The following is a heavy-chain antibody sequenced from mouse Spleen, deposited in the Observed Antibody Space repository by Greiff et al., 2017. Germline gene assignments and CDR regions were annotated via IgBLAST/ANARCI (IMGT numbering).Heavy chain of an antibody. Sequence: EVKLEESGGGLVKLGGSLKLSCAASGFTFSSYYMSWVRQTPEKRLEWVATISNSGGSTYYPDSVKDRFTISRDNAKNTLYLQMSSLNSEDTAVYYCARDSGYGFDYWGQGTTLTVSS. J-gene: IGHJ2*01. D-gene: IGHD3-1*01. CDR3: ARDSGYGFDY. V-gene: IGHV5-6-2*01. CDR1: GFTFSSYY. CDR2: ISNSGGST.